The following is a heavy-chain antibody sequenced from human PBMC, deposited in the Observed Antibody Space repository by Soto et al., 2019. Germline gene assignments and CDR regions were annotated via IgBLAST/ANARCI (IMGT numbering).Heavy chain of an antibody. CDR1: GFTVSSNY. CDR2: IYSGGST. V-gene: IGHV3-66*01. D-gene: IGHD3-10*01. CDR3: ARFGPYYYGSGSDAFDI. Sequence: GGSLRLSCAASGFTVSSNYMSWVRQAPGKGLEWVSVIYSGGSTYYADSGKGRFTISRDNSKNTLYLQMNSLRAEDTAVYYCARFGPYYYGSGSDAFDIWGQGTMVTVSS. J-gene: IGHJ3*02.